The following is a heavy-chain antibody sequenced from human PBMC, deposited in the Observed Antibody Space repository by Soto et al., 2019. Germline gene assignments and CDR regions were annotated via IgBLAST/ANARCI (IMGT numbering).Heavy chain of an antibody. J-gene: IGHJ6*02. Sequence: GGSLRLSCAASGFTVSSNYMSWVRQSPGRGLEWVSVIYSGGSTYYADSVKGRFTISRDNSKNTLYLQMNSLRAEDTAVYYCAREGGSYPGYYYYGMDVWGQGTTVPVSS. CDR3: AREGGSYPGYYYYGMDV. CDR1: GFTVSSNY. V-gene: IGHV3-53*01. CDR2: IYSGGST. D-gene: IGHD1-26*01.